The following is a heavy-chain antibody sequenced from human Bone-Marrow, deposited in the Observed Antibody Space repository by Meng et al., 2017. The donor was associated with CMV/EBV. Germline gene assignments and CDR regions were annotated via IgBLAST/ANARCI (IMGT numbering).Heavy chain of an antibody. D-gene: IGHD2-2*01. V-gene: IGHV1-2*02. CDR2: INPNSGGT. CDR3: ARGYCSSTSCYRASYAFDI. J-gene: IGHJ3*02. CDR1: GYTFTGYY. Sequence: ASVKVSCKASGYTFTGYYMHWVRQAPGQGLEWMGWINPNSGGTNYAQKFQGRVTMTRDTSISTAYMELSRLRSDGTAVYYCARGYCSSTSCYRASYAFDIWGQGTMVTVSS.